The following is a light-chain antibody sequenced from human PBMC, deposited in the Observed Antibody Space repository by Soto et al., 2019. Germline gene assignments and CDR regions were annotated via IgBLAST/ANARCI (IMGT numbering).Light chain of an antibody. V-gene: IGKV3-11*01. CDR3: QQRSNWLWT. CDR2: DAS. Sequence: ESVLTQYPATLSLSPGERATLSCRASQSVSSYLAWYQQKPGQAPRLLIYDASNRATGIPARFSGSGSGTDFTLTISSLEPEDFAVYYCQQRSNWLWTFGQGTKVDI. CDR1: QSVSSY. J-gene: IGKJ1*01.